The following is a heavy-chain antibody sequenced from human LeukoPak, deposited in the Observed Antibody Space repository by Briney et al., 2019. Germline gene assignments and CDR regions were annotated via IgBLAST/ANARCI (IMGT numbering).Heavy chain of an antibody. D-gene: IGHD4-23*01. V-gene: IGHV1-46*01. CDR3: ARGGRDDYGGNSDWFDP. J-gene: IGHJ5*02. Sequence: ASVKVSCKASGYTFTSYYMHWVRQAPGEGLEWMGIINPTGGSTSYAQKFQGRVTMTRDTSTSTVYMELSSLRSEDTAVYYCARGGRDDYGGNSDWFDPWGQGTLVTVSS. CDR2: INPTGGST. CDR1: GYTFTSYY.